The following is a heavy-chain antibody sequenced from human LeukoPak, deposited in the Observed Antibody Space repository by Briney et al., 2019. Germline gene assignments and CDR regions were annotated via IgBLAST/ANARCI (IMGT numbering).Heavy chain of an antibody. J-gene: IGHJ3*02. CDR2: ISYDGSNK. V-gene: IGHV3-30-3*01. Sequence: GGSLRLSCAASGFTFSSYAMHWVRQAPGKGLEWVAVISYDGSNKYYADSVKGRFTISRDNSKNTLYLQMNSLGAEDTAVYYCARGSFIAARPGDAFDIWGQGTMVTVSS. D-gene: IGHD6-6*01. CDR3: ARGSFIAARPGDAFDI. CDR1: GFTFSSYA.